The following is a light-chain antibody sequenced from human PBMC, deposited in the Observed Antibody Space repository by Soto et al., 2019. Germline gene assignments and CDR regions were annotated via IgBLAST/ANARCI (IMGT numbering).Light chain of an antibody. J-gene: IGLJ2*01. Sequence: QSVLTQPPSASGTPGQRVTISCSGTSTNIGRNPVYWYQQLPGTAPKLLIYGNDQRPSGVPDRFSGSKSCASASLAISGLRSEDEADYYCAAWDDSLSGVVFGGGTKLTVL. CDR1: STNIGRNP. CDR3: AAWDDSLSGVV. CDR2: GND. V-gene: IGLV1-47*02.